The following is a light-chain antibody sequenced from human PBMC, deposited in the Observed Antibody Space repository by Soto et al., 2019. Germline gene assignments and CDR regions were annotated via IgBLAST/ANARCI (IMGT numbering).Light chain of an antibody. CDR2: TAS. CDR1: QGIRDD. Sequence: DIQMTQSPSSLSASVGDRVTITCRASQGIRDDLDWFQQKPGKAPKRLIYTASSLQSGVPSRFSGSGSGTEFTLTISSLQPEDFATYYCLQHNSYPLTFGGGTKVEI. V-gene: IGKV1-17*01. CDR3: LQHNSYPLT. J-gene: IGKJ4*01.